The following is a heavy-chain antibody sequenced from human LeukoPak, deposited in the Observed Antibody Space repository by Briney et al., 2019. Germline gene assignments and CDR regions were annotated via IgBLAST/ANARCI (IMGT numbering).Heavy chain of an antibody. D-gene: IGHD3-3*01. V-gene: IGHV4-59*01. CDR1: GGSISSYY. CDR3: ARAPGNELWSGYFDY. J-gene: IGHJ4*02. CDR2: IYYSGST. Sequence: SETLSLTCTVSGGSISSYYWSWVRQPPGKGLEWVGYIYYSGSTNYNPSLKSRVTISVDTSKNQFSLKLSSVTAADTAVYYCARAPGNELWSGYFDYWGQGTLVTVSS.